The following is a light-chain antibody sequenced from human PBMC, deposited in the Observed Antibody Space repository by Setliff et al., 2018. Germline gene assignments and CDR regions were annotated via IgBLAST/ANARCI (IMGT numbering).Light chain of an antibody. CDR3: FSYTTGSTRRGV. J-gene: IGLJ1*01. Sequence: QSALTQPAAVSGSPGQSITISCSGTSSDVGGYNFVSWYQQRPGKAPKLLIHEVPQRPSGVSYRFSGSKSAHTASLTISGLQPEDEGDYYCFSYTTGSTRRGVFGTGTKVTVL. CDR2: EVP. V-gene: IGLV2-14*03. CDR1: SSDVGGYNF.